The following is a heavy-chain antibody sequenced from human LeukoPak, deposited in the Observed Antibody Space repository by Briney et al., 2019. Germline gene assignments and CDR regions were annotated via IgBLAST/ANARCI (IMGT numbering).Heavy chain of an antibody. J-gene: IGHJ4*02. CDR1: GGSISSGGYY. CDR3: ARGDWNDSCFDY. D-gene: IGHD1-1*01. CDR2: IYYSGNT. V-gene: IGHV4-31*03. Sequence: SQTLSLTCTVSGGSISSGGYYWSWIRQHPGKGLEWIGYIYYSGNTYYNPSLKSRVSISVDTSKNQFSLRLSSVTDADTAVYYCARGDWNDSCFDYWGQGTLVTVSS.